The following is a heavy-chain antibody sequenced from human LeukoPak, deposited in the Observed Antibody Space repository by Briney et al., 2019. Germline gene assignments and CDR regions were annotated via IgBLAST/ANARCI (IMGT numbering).Heavy chain of an antibody. Sequence: GGSLRVSCATSGFTYSSYWMYWVRQNPGKGLRWVFRMSPDGRTTNYADSGEGRSSIARDNAKITLFLQMNSLRAEDTAVYYCARGDGNFWGLLYCGQGTLVTVSS. CDR1: GFTYSSYW. V-gene: IGHV3-74*01. D-gene: IGHD1-7*01. J-gene: IGHJ4*02. CDR2: MSPDGRTT. CDR3: ARGDGNFWGLLY.